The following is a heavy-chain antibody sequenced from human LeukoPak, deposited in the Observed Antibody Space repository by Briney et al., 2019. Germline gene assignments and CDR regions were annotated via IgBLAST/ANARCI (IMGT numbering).Heavy chain of an antibody. CDR3: ARVSIVYGMDV. V-gene: IGHV4-59*01. CDR1: GGSINDYY. J-gene: IGHJ6*02. CDR2: MYYTGST. D-gene: IGHD3-3*02. Sequence: PSETLSLTCTVSGGSINDYYWSWIRQPPGKGLDWIGYMYYTGSTNYNPSLKSRVTMSVDTSKTRFFLKLSSVTAADTALYYCARVSIVYGMDVWGQGTVVTVSS.